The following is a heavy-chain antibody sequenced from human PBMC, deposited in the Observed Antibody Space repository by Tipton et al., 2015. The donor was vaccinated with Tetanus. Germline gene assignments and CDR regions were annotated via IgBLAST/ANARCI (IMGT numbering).Heavy chain of an antibody. CDR2: ISQDASRT. V-gene: IGHV3-30*01. CDR3: AREVKGDLDS. D-gene: IGHD2-21*02. CDR1: GFTFSSYS. J-gene: IGHJ4*02. Sequence: SLRLSCTDSGFTFSSYSLSWVRQAPGKGLECLAAISQDASRTYYADSVKGRFSISRDNSRNTLFLEMNSLRVEDTALYYCAREVKGDLDSWGQGTLVTVSS.